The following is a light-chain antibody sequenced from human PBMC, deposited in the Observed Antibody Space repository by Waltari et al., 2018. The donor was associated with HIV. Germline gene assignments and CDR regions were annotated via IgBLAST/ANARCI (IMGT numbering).Light chain of an antibody. CDR2: EVS. V-gene: IGLV2-14*01. J-gene: IGLJ1*01. Sequence: QSALTQPASVSGSPGQSITISCTGPSSDVGGYNYVSWYPQHPGKAPKLMIYEVSNRPSGVSNRFSGSKSGNTASLTISGLQAEDEADYYCSSYTSSSTQVFGTGTKVTVL. CDR3: SSYTSSSTQV. CDR1: SSDVGGYNY.